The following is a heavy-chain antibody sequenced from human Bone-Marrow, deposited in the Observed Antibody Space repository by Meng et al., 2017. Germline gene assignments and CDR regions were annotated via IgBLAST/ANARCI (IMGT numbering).Heavy chain of an antibody. J-gene: IGHJ6*02. CDR1: GFTFDDNA. CDR3: ARSGVAVAAHPYYGMDV. CDR2: ISWNSGNI. V-gene: IGHV3-9*01. Sequence: SLKISCAASGFTFDDNAMHWVRQAPGKGLEWVSGISWNSGNIDYADSVKGRFTISRDNAKNSLYLQMNSPRAEDTAVYYCARSGVAVAAHPYYGMDVWGQGTTVTVSS. D-gene: IGHD6-19*01.